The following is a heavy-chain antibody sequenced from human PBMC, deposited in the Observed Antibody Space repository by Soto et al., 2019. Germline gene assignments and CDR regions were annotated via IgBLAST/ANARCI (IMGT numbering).Heavy chain of an antibody. J-gene: IGHJ4*02. V-gene: IGHV1-3*05. CDR3: ARAVAVPADFDY. CDR1: GYTFTGYA. Sequence: QVQLVQSGAEEKKPGASVKVSCKASGYTFTGYAMHWVRQAPGQRLEWMGWINAGNGNTKYSQKFQGRVTITRDTSASTAYMELSSLTSEVTAVYYCARAVAVPADFDYWGLGTLVTVSS. D-gene: IGHD6-19*01. CDR2: INAGNGNT.